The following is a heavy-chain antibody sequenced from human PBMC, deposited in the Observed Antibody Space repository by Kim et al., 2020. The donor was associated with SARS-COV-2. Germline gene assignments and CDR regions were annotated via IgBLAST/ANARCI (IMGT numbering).Heavy chain of an antibody. V-gene: IGHV3-30*04. D-gene: IGHD1-26*01. CDR1: GFTFSSYA. CDR3: ARTGAKRSDGPNYYYYYGMDV. CDR2: ISYDGSNK. Sequence: GGSLRLSCAASGFTFSSYAMHWVRQAPGKGLEWVAVISYDGSNKYYADSVKGRFTISRDNSKNTLYLQMNSLRAEDTAVYYCARTGAKRSDGPNYYYYYGMDVWGQGTTVTVSS. J-gene: IGHJ6*02.